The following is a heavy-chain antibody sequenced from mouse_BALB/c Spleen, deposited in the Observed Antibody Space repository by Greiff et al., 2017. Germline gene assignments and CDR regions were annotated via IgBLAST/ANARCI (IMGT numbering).Heavy chain of an antibody. CDR3: ARIYYGYGDYAMDY. V-gene: IGHV5-9-4*01. D-gene: IGHD2-2*01. J-gene: IGHJ4*01. Sequence: EVQLVESGGGLVKPGGSLKLSCAASGFTFSSYAMSWVRQSPEKRLEWVAEISSGGSYTYYPDTVTGRFTISRDNAKNTLYLEMSSLRSEDTAMYYCARIYYGYGDYAMDYWGQGTSVTVSS. CDR2: ISSGGSYT. CDR1: GFTFSSYA.